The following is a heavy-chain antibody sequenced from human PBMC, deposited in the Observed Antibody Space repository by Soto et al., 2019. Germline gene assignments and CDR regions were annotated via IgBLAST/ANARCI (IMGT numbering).Heavy chain of an antibody. V-gene: IGHV1-69*05. CDR3: ARGSTYCSGGSCYSGYYYGMDV. J-gene: IGHJ6*02. Sequence: SVKFSCKASGGTFSSYAISWVRQAPGQGLEWMGGIIPIFGTANYAQKFQGRVTMTRNTSISTAYMELSSLRSEDTAVYYCARGSTYCSGGSCYSGYYYGMDVWGQGTTVTVSS. CDR1: GGTFSSYA. D-gene: IGHD2-15*01. CDR2: IIPIFGTA.